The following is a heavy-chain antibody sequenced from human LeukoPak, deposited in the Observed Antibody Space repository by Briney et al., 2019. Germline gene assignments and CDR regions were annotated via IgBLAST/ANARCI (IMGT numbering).Heavy chain of an antibody. CDR2: IYYSGST. D-gene: IGHD5-24*01. CDR1: GGSISSYY. CDR3: ARVRRDGLPDAFDI. Sequence: SETLSLTCTVSGGSISSYYWSWIRQPPGKGLEWIGYIYYSGSTNYNPSLKSRVTISVDTSKNQFSLKLSSVTAADTAVYYCARVRRDGLPDAFDIWGQGTMVTVSS. V-gene: IGHV4-59*01. J-gene: IGHJ3*02.